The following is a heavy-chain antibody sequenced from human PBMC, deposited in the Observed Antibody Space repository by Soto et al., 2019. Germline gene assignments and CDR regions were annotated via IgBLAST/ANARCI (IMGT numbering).Heavy chain of an antibody. CDR2: ISPYNGNT. D-gene: IGHD3-3*01. Sequence: ASVKVSCKASGYTFRNYGITWVRQGPGQGLEWMAWISPYNGNTSYAQDLQGRVTMTTDTSTSTAYMELRSLTSEDTAMYYCARDLVSGSDFWRAYNGGYFDYWGQGTMITVSS. J-gene: IGHJ4*02. V-gene: IGHV1-18*01. CDR1: GYTFRNYG. CDR3: ARDLVSGSDFWRAYNGGYFDY.